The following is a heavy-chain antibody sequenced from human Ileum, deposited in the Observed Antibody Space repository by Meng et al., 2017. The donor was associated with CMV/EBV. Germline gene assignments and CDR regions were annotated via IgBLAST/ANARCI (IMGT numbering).Heavy chain of an antibody. Sequence: GGSLRLSCAASGFAFSSFEMNWVRQAPGQGLEWISYISSGAGTIDYADSVKGRFTISRDNAKNSLHLQMSSLRAEDTAVYYCARERLGYCSNGSCYSGYFDHWGQGTLVTVSS. CDR3: ARERLGYCSNGSCYSGYFDH. CDR1: GFAFSSFE. J-gene: IGHJ4*02. CDR2: ISSGAGTI. D-gene: IGHD2-15*01. V-gene: IGHV3-48*03.